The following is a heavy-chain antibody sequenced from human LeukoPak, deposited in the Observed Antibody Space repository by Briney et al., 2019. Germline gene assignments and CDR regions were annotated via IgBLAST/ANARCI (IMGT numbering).Heavy chain of an antibody. Sequence: SVKVSCKASGGTFSSYAISWVRQAPGQGLEWMGGIIPIFGTANYAQKFQGRVTITPDESTSTAYMELSSLRSEDTAVYYCARDQGDFWSGFHWFDPWGQGTLVTVSS. CDR2: IIPIFGTA. V-gene: IGHV1-69*13. CDR3: ARDQGDFWSGFHWFDP. D-gene: IGHD3-3*01. CDR1: GGTFSSYA. J-gene: IGHJ5*02.